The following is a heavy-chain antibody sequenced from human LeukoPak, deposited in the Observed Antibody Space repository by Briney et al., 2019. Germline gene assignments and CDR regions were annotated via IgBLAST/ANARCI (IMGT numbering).Heavy chain of an antibody. CDR3: TNSDDYGDY. CDR2: IAFDDTDR. V-gene: IGHV3-30*04. J-gene: IGHJ4*02. Sequence: GGSLRLSCAASGFIFGDYAMHWVRQAPGKGLEWVAAIAFDDTDRYYIDSVKGRFTISRDDSKNTPYLHMTSLRAEDTAVYYCTNSDDYGDYWGQGTLVTVSS. CDR1: GFIFGDYA.